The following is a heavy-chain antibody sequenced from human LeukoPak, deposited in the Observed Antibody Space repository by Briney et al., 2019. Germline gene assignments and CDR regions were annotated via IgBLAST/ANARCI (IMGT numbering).Heavy chain of an antibody. V-gene: IGHV1-18*01. J-gene: IGHJ5*02. CDR2: ISGNNGNT. CDR3: ARDRDGSGDVFDP. D-gene: IGHD3-10*01. Sequence: ASVKVSCKASGYTFTSYGISWVRQAPGQGLEWMGWISGNNGNTNYAQRFQGRVTMTRDTSTSTAYMELRSLRSDDTAVYYCARDRDGSGDVFDPWGQGTLVTVSS. CDR1: GYTFTSYG.